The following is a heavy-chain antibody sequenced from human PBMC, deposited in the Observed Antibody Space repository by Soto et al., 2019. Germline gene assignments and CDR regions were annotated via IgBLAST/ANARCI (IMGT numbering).Heavy chain of an antibody. CDR2: IYYSGST. V-gene: IGHV4-59*08. CDR3: ASRWGGVFDI. Sequence: QVQLQESGPGLVKPSETLSLTCTVSGGSISSYYWSWIRQPPGKGLEWIGYIYYSGSTNYNPSPKSRFTKSEDPSTNQISRKLSSGTAADTAVYYCASRWGGVFDIWGQGTMVTVSS. D-gene: IGHD1-26*01. CDR1: GGSISSYY. J-gene: IGHJ3*02.